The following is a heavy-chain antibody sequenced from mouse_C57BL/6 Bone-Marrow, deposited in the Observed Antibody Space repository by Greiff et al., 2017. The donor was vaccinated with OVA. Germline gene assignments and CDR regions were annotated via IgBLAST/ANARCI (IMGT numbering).Heavy chain of an antibody. CDR3: AREEGYGNYPYYFDY. Sequence: QVQLQQPGAELVKPGASVKLSCKASGYTFTSYWMHWVKQRPGQGLEWIGMIHPNSGSTNYNEKFKSKATLTVDKSSSTAYMQLSSLTSEDSAVYYCAREEGYGNYPYYFDYWGQGTTLTVSS. CDR1: GYTFTSYW. V-gene: IGHV1-64*01. CDR2: IHPNSGST. J-gene: IGHJ2*01. D-gene: IGHD2-1*01.